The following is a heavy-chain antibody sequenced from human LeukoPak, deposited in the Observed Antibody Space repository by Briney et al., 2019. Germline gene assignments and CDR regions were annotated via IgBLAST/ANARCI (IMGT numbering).Heavy chain of an antibody. Sequence: ASVKVSCKASGYTFSDYYIHWVRQAPGQGLEWMGWINPNSGGTNYAQKFQGWVTMTRDTSISTAYMELRSLRSDDTAVYYCARDIGRGDFWSGYYRPFDYWGQGTLVTVSS. CDR3: ARDIGRGDFWSGYYRPFDY. J-gene: IGHJ4*02. V-gene: IGHV1-2*04. D-gene: IGHD3-3*01. CDR2: INPNSGGT. CDR1: GYTFSDYY.